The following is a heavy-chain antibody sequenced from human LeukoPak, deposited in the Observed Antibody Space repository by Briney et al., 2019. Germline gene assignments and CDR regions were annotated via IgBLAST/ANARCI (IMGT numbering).Heavy chain of an antibody. CDR3: TRDIRDGTQGADWYFDL. J-gene: IGHJ2*01. D-gene: IGHD5-24*01. V-gene: IGHV4-59*01. CDR1: GGSFSGYY. Sequence: SETLSLTCAVYGGSFSGYYWSWIRQPPGKGLEWIGDIYDSGSTNYGSTNYNPSLKSRVTISVDTSKSQFSLQLSSVTAADTAVYYRTRDIRDGTQGADWYFDLWGRGTLVTVSS. CDR2: IYDSGSTNYGST.